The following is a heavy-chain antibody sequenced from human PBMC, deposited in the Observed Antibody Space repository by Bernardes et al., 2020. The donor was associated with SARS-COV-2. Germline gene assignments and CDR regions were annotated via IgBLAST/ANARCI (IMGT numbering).Heavy chain of an antibody. D-gene: IGHD2-2*01. CDR2: ISISGGST. Sequence: VGSLRLSCEVSGFTFSISAMSWVRQAPGKGLEWVSGISISGGSTYYADSVKGRFTISRDNSKNTLYMQMNSLRAEDTAIYYCAKEVPANDYWGQGTLVTVSS. V-gene: IGHV3-23*01. CDR1: GFTFSISA. CDR3: AKEVPANDY. J-gene: IGHJ4*02.